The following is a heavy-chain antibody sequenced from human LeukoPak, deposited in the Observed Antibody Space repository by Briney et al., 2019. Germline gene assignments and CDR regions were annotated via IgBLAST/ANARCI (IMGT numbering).Heavy chain of an antibody. Sequence: SETLSLTCTVSGGSLSSYYWSWIRQPPGKGLEWIGYIYYRRSTNYNPSLKSRVTMSVDTSKNQFSLKLSSVTAADTAVYYCARDFAVAGTKYYYYMDVWGKGTTVTISS. CDR2: IYYRRST. J-gene: IGHJ6*03. CDR1: GGSLSSYY. CDR3: ARDFAVAGTKYYYYMDV. D-gene: IGHD6-19*01. V-gene: IGHV4-59*12.